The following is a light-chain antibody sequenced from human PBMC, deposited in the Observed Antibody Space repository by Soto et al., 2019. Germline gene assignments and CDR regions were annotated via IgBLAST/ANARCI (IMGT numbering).Light chain of an antibody. CDR3: AAWDDSLSGDV. CDR1: NSNVGTYA. Sequence: QSVLTQPPSASGTPGQRVSISCSGSNSNVGTYAVNWYQQLPGTAPKLLMYSDNQRPSGVPDRFSGSKSGTSASLAISGLQSEDEADYYCAAWDDSLSGDVFGTGTKLTVL. CDR2: SDN. J-gene: IGLJ1*01. V-gene: IGLV1-44*01.